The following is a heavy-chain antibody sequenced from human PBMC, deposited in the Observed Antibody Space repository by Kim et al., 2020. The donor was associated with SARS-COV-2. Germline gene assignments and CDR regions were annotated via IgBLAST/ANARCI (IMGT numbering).Heavy chain of an antibody. CDR3: ARDKVNDSSGYFARYYGMDV. V-gene: IGHV1-18*01. CDR1: GYTFTSYG. J-gene: IGHJ6*02. Sequence: ASVKVSCKASGYTFTSYGISWVRQAPGQGLEWMGWISAYNGNTNYAQKLQGRVTMTTDTSTSTAYMELRSLRSDDTAVYYCARDKVNDSSGYFARYYGMDVWGQGTTVTVSS. D-gene: IGHD3-22*01. CDR2: ISAYNGNT.